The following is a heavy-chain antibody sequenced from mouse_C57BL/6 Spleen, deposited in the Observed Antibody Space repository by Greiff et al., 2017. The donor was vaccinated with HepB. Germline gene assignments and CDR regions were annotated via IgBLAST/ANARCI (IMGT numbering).Heavy chain of an antibody. CDR1: GYAFSSYW. V-gene: IGHV1-80*01. D-gene: IGHD4-1*01. CDR3: AREGPLGPDY. Sequence: VKLVESGAELVKPGASVKISCKASGYAFSSYWMNWVKQRPGKGLEWIGQIYPGDGDTNYNGKFKGKATLTADKSSSTAYMQLSSLTSEDSAVYFCAREGPLGPDYWGQGTTLTVSS. CDR2: IYPGDGDT. J-gene: IGHJ2*01.